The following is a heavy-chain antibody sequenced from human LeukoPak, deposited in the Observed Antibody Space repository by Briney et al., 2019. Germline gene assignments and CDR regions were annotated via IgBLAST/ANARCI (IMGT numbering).Heavy chain of an antibody. CDR2: ISGNGGGT. CDR1: GFTFSSYA. CDR3: AKGGSVTAPDDAFAI. D-gene: IGHD5/OR15-5a*01. Sequence: GGSLRISCAASGFTFSSYAMIWVRQAPGKGLEWVSVISGNGGGTYFADSVKGRFTISRDNSKNTLYLQINSLRAEDTAIYYCAKGGSVTAPDDAFAIWGQGTMVTVSS. J-gene: IGHJ3*02. V-gene: IGHV3-23*01.